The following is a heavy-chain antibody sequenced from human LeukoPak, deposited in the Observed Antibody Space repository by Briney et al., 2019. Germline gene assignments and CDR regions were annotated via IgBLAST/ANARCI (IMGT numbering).Heavy chain of an antibody. D-gene: IGHD3-22*01. J-gene: IGHJ4*02. Sequence: SETLSLTCAVYGGSFSGYYWSWIRQSPGEGLEWIGEINHSGSTNYNPSLKSRVTISVDTSKNQLSVKLSSVTAADTAVYYCASGGGYYYDWGQGTLVTVSS. V-gene: IGHV4-34*01. CDR1: GGSFSGYY. CDR3: ASGGGYYYD. CDR2: INHSGST.